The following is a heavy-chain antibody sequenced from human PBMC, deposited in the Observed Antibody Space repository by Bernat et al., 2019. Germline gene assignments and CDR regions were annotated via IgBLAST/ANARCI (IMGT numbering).Heavy chain of an antibody. Sequence: QVQLQESGPGLVKPSETLSLTCTVSGGSISSYYWSWIRQPPGKGLEWIGYIYYSGSTNYNPSLKSRVTISVDTSKNQFSLKLSSVTAADTAVYYCARNRDYDSSGYYSLGAFDIWGQGTMVTVSS. V-gene: IGHV4-59*08. J-gene: IGHJ3*02. CDR2: IYYSGST. D-gene: IGHD3-22*01. CDR1: GGSISSYY. CDR3: ARNRDYDSSGYYSLGAFDI.